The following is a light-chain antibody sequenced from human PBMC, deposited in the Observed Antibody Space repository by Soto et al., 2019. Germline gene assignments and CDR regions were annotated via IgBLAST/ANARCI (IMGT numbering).Light chain of an antibody. Sequence: QSALAQPASVSGPPGQSITISCTGTSSDVGAYNFVSWYQQYPGKAPKVMIYEVNNRPSGVSNRFSGSKSGNTASLTISGLQAEDEADYYCSSFTRSSTYVFGSGTKV. CDR3: SSFTRSSTYV. V-gene: IGLV2-14*01. CDR1: SSDVGAYNF. J-gene: IGLJ1*01. CDR2: EVN.